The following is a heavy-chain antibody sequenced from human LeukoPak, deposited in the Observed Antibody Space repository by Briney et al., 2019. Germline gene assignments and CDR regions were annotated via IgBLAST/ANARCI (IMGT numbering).Heavy chain of an antibody. CDR3: ARDYYDSSGYYFYYGMDV. CDR2: IKKDGGEK. Sequence: GGSLRLSCAASGFTFSSYWMSWVRQAPGKGLEWVANIKKDGGEKYYVDSVKGRFTISRDNAKNSLYLQMNSLRAEDTAVYYCARDYYDSSGYYFYYGMDVWGQGTTVTVSS. V-gene: IGHV3-7*03. J-gene: IGHJ6*02. CDR1: GFTFSSYW. D-gene: IGHD3-22*01.